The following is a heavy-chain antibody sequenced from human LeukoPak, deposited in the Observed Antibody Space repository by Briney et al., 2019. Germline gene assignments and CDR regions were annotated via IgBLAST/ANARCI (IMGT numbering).Heavy chain of an antibody. CDR1: GYTFTSYG. CDR2: IIPILGIA. Sequence: GASVKVSCKASGYTFTSYGISWVRQAPGQGLEWMGRIIPILGIANYAQKFQGRVTITADKSTSTAYMELSSLRSEDTAVYYCARDKSVIAAADAFDYWGQGTLVTVSS. CDR3: ARDKSVIAAADAFDY. V-gene: IGHV1-69*04. J-gene: IGHJ4*02. D-gene: IGHD6-13*01.